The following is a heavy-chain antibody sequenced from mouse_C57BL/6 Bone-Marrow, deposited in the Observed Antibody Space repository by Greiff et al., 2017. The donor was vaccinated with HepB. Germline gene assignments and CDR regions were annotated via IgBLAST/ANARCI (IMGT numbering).Heavy chain of an antibody. Sequence: VMLVESGAELVRPGTSVKMSCKASGYTFTNYWIGWAKQRPGHGLEWIGDIYPGGGYTNYNEKFKGKATLTADKSSSTAYMQFSSLTSEDSAIYYCARRTGDWYFDVWGTGTTVTVSS. CDR1: GYTFTNYW. CDR2: IYPGGGYT. J-gene: IGHJ1*03. D-gene: IGHD4-1*01. V-gene: IGHV1-63*01. CDR3: ARRTGDWYFDV.